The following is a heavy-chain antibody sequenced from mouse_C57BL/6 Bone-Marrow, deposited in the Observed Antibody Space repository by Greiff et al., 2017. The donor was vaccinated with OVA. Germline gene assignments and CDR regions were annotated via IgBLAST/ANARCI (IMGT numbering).Heavy chain of an antibody. J-gene: IGHJ2*01. Sequence: QVQLQQPGAELVKPGASVKMSCKASGYTFTSYWITWVKQRPGQGLEWIGDIYPGSGSTNYNEKFKSKATLTVDTSSSTAYMQLSSLTSEDSAVYYCASFPYYGSSFPYYFDYWGQGTTLTVSS. CDR1: GYTFTSYW. CDR3: ASFPYYGSSFPYYFDY. D-gene: IGHD1-1*01. V-gene: IGHV1-55*01. CDR2: IYPGSGST.